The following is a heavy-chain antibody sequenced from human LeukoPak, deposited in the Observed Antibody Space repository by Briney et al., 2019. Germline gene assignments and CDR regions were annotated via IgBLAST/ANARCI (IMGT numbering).Heavy chain of an antibody. J-gene: IGHJ6*03. CDR3: ARPIVVVPAWEKRYYMDV. V-gene: IGHV4-30-4*08. D-gene: IGHD2-2*01. Sequence: SETLSLTCTVSGGSISSGDYYWSWIRQPPGKGLEWIGYIYYSGSTYYNPSLKSRVTISVDTSKNQFSLKLSSVTAADTAVYYCARPIVVVPAWEKRYYMDVWGKGTTVTVSS. CDR2: IYYSGST. CDR1: GGSISSGDYY.